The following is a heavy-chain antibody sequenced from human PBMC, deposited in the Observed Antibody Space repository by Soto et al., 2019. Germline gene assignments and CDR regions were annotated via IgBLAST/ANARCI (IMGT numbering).Heavy chain of an antibody. CDR3: ARHDNTVTTSNGMDV. Sequence: TSETLSLTCTVSGGSISSSSYYWGWIRKPPGKGLEWIGSIYYSGSTYYNPSLKSRVTISVDTSKNQFSLKLSSVTAADTAVYYCARHDNTVTTSNGMDVCGLGNTVTIS. D-gene: IGHD4-17*01. V-gene: IGHV4-39*01. CDR2: IYYSGST. J-gene: IGHJ6*02. CDR1: GGSISSSSYY.